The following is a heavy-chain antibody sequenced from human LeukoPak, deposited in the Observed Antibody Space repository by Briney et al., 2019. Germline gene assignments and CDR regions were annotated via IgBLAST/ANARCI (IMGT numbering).Heavy chain of an antibody. J-gene: IGHJ5*02. Sequence: PGRSLRLSCAASGFTFSSYAMHWVRQAPGKGLEWVAVISYDGSNKYYADSVKGRFTISRDNSKNTLYLQMNSLRAEDTAVYYCAKDTLLYYDFWSGYRNWFDPWGQGTLVTVSS. CDR1: GFTFSSYA. CDR2: ISYDGSNK. D-gene: IGHD3-3*01. V-gene: IGHV3-30*04. CDR3: AKDTLLYYDFWSGYRNWFDP.